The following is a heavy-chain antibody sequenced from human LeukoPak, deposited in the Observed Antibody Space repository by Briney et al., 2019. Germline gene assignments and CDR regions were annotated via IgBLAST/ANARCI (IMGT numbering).Heavy chain of an antibody. J-gene: IGHJ4*02. V-gene: IGHV4-39*02. D-gene: IGHD3-16*01. CDR3: ARDGPYAGDLDY. Sequence: SSETLSLTCTVSGGSISGSRYYWGWIRQPPGKGLEWIGSIYYSGSTYYNPSLKSRVTISVETSKNQFSLKLSSVTAADTAVYYCARDGPYAGDLDYWGQGTLVTVSS. CDR1: GGSISGSRYY. CDR2: IYYSGST.